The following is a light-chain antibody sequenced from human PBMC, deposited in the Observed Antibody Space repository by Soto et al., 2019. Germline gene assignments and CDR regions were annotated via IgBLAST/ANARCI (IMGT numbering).Light chain of an antibody. CDR2: AAS. Sequence: DIQMTQSPSSLSASVGDRVTITCRASQSISSYLNWYQQKPGKAPKLLIYAASSLQSRVPSRFSGSGSGTDFTLTIRSLQPDDFATYYCQQSYSIFTFGPGTKVDIK. CDR1: QSISSY. J-gene: IGKJ3*01. V-gene: IGKV1-39*01. CDR3: QQSYSIFT.